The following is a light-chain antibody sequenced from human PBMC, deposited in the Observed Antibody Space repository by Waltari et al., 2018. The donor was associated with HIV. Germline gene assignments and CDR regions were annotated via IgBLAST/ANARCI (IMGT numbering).Light chain of an antibody. CDR3: QQYGSSPTWT. CDR1: PSVSSSY. CDR2: GAS. Sequence: EIVLTQSPGTLSLSPGERATLSCRASPSVSSSYLAWYQQKPGQAPRLLIYGASSRATGIPDRFSGSGSGTDFTLTISRLETEDFAMYFCQQYGSSPTWTFGQGTKVEIK. J-gene: IGKJ1*01. V-gene: IGKV3-20*01.